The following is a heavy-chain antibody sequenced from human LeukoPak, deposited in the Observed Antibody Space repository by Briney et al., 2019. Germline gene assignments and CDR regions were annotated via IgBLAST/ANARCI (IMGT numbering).Heavy chain of an antibody. CDR1: GFTFSSYG. V-gene: IGHV3-30*02. CDR2: IRYDGSNK. J-gene: IGHJ5*02. Sequence: PGGSLRLSCAASGFTFSSYGMHWVRQARGKGLEWVAFIRYDGSNKYYADSVKGRFTISRDNAKNSLYLQMNSLRAEDTAVYYCARDISTIFRQPNWFDPWGQGTLVTVSS. D-gene: IGHD3-9*01. CDR3: ARDISTIFRQPNWFDP.